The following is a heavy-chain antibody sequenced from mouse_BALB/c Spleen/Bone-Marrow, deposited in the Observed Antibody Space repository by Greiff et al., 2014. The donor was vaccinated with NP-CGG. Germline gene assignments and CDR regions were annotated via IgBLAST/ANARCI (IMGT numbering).Heavy chain of an antibody. Sequence: EVNLVESGPELEKPGASVKISCKASGYSFTGYHMNWVKQSDGRSLEWIGNIDPYYGGTSYNQKFRGKATLTVDKSSSTAYTQLTSLTSEDSAVYYCARNHFGSNSLGYWGQGTLVTVSA. D-gene: IGHD1-1*01. CDR1: GYSFTGYH. J-gene: IGHJ3*01. CDR3: ARNHFGSNSLGY. CDR2: IDPYYGGT. V-gene: IGHV1S135*01.